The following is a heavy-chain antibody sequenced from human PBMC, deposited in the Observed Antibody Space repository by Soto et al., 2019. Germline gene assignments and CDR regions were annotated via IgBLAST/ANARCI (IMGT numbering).Heavy chain of an antibody. D-gene: IGHD3-22*01. CDR3: ARFDTGGYYSYFDY. CDR1: GGSISSYY. Sequence: SETLSLTCTVSGGSISSYYWSWIRQPPGKGLEWIGYIYYSGSTNYNPPLKSRVTISVDTSENQFSLKLSSVTAADTAVYYCARFDTGGYYSYFDYWGQGNMVTVSS. J-gene: IGHJ4*02. CDR2: IYYSGST. V-gene: IGHV4-59*08.